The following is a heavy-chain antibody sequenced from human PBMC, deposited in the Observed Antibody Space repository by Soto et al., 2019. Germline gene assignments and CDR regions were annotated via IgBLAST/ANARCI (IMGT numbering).Heavy chain of an antibody. J-gene: IGHJ4*02. CDR3: ARATQSYYDTSGYYSYVH. D-gene: IGHD3-22*01. Sequence: EVQLVESGGGVVRPGGSLRLSCAASGFTFDEYALTWVRQAPGKGLEWVAGINLNGGSKGYADSVKGRFTISRDNAKSSLYLQMNNLRAEDTAFYLCARATQSYYDTSGYYSYVHWGQGAQVTVSS. CDR2: INLNGGSK. CDR1: GFTFDEYA. V-gene: IGHV3-20*01.